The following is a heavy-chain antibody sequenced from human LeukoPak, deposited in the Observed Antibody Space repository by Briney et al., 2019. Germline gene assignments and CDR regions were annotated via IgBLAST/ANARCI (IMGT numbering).Heavy chain of an antibody. V-gene: IGHV3-30*02. Sequence: PGGSLRLFCAASGFTFSSYGMHWVRQAPGKGLEWVAFIRYDGSNKYYADSVKGRFTISRDNSKNTLYLQMNSLRAEDTAVYYCAKVMYPVANSELDYWGQGTLVTVSS. CDR1: GFTFSSYG. J-gene: IGHJ4*02. CDR2: IRYDGSNK. CDR3: AKVMYPVANSELDY. D-gene: IGHD4-23*01.